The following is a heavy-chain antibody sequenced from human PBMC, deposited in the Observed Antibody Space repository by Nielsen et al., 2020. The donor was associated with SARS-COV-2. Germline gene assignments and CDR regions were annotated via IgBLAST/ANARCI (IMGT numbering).Heavy chain of an antibody. V-gene: IGHV1-24*01. J-gene: IGHJ4*02. Sequence: ASVKVSCKVSGYTLTELSMHWVRQAPGKGLEWMGGFDPEDGETIYAQKFQGRVTMTEDTSTDTAYMELSSLRSEDTAVYYCAILTGTTTGLSFDYWGQGTLVTVSS. CDR1: GYTLTELS. D-gene: IGHD1-7*01. CDR3: AILTGTTTGLSFDY. CDR2: FDPEDGET.